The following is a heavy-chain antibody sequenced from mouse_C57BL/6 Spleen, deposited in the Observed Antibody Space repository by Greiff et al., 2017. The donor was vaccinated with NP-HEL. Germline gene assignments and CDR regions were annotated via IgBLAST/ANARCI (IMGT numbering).Heavy chain of an antibody. Sequence: EVQLQQSGPGLVKPSQSLSLTCSVTGYSITSGYYWNWIRQFPGNKLEWMGYISYDGSNNYNPSLKNRISITRDTSKNQFFLKLNSVTTEDTATYYCARVGGTWWYFDVWGTGTTVTVSS. D-gene: IGHD1-1*02. CDR2: ISYDGSN. J-gene: IGHJ1*03. CDR1: GYSITSGYY. V-gene: IGHV3-6*01. CDR3: ARVGGTWWYFDV.